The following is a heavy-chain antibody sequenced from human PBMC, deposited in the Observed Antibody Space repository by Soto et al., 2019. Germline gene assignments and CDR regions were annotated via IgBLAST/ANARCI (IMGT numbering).Heavy chain of an antibody. J-gene: IGHJ4*02. CDR1: GFTFNSYW. CDR2: IDTDGVYT. CDR3: TKDTFGPRDY. V-gene: IGHV3-74*01. D-gene: IGHD3-16*01. Sequence: GGSLRLSCAASGFTFNSYWMHWVRQVPGKGLVWVSRIDTDGVYTSYADSVKGRFTISRDSAKNTLYLQMNSLRAEDTAVYYCTKDTFGPRDYWGQGTLVTVSS.